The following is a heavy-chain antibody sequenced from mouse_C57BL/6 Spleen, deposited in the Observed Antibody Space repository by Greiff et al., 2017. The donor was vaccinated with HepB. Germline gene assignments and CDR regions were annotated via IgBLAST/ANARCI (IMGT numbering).Heavy chain of an antibody. Sequence: EVMLVESGEGLVKPGGSLKLSCAASGFTFSSYAMSWVRQTPEKRLEWVAYISSGGDYIYYADTVKGRFTISRDNARNTLYLQMSSLKSEDTAMYYCTREGITTVVEADWFAYWGQGTLVTVSA. V-gene: IGHV5-9-1*02. CDR1: GFTFSSYA. CDR3: TREGITTVVEADWFAY. D-gene: IGHD1-1*01. CDR2: ISSGGDYI. J-gene: IGHJ3*01.